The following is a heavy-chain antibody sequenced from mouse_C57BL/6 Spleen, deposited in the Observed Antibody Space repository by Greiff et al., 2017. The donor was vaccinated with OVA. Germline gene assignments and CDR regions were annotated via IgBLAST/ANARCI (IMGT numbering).Heavy chain of an antibody. CDR1: GYTFTSYW. D-gene: IGHD1-1*01. CDR2: IDPKSGGT. CDR3: AKCDTTVVALGWYFDD. J-gene: IGHJ1*03. Sequence: QVQLQQPGAELVKPGASVKLSCKASGYTFTSYWMHWVKQRPGRGLEWIGRIDPKSGGTKYNEKFKSKATLTVDKPSSTAYMQLSSLTSEDSAVYYCAKCDTTVVALGWYFDDWGTGTTVTVSS. V-gene: IGHV1-72*01.